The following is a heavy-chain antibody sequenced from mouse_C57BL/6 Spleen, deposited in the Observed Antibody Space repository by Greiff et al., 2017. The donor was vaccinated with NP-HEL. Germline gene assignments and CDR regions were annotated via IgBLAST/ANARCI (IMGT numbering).Heavy chain of an antibody. CDR1: GFNIKDDY. D-gene: IGHD2-3*01. J-gene: IGHJ1*03. V-gene: IGHV14-4*01. Sequence: EVQLQQSGAELVRPGASVKLSCTASGFNIKDDYMHWVKQRPEQGLEWIGWIDPENGDTEYASKFHGKATITADTSSNTAYLQLSSLTSEDTAVYYCTLYDGYSHGYFDVWGTGTTVTVSS. CDR2: IDPENGDT. CDR3: TLYDGYSHGYFDV.